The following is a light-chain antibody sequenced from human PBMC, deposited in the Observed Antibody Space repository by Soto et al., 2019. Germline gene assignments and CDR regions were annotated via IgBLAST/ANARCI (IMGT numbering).Light chain of an antibody. CDR2: GAS. J-gene: IGKJ1*01. Sequence: EIVLTQSPGTLSLSPGERATLSCRASQSVSSSYLAWYQQKPGQAPRLLIYGASSRATGIPDRFSGSGSGTEFTLTISNLEPEDFAVYYCQQYGSSPGTFGQGTKVEIK. CDR3: QQYGSSPGT. V-gene: IGKV3-20*01. CDR1: QSVSSSY.